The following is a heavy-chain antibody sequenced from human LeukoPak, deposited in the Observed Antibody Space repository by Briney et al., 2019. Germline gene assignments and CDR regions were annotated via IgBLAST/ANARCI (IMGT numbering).Heavy chain of an antibody. CDR3: AREFFYGSGSYSY. V-gene: IGHV3-21*01. CDR1: RFTFRSYT. D-gene: IGHD3-10*01. Sequence: GGSLRLSCTESRFTFRSYTMNWVRQAPGKGLEWVSSIDRSSSHIYYADSVKGRFAISRDNTKNSLYLQMNSLRAEDTAVYYCAREFFYGSGSYSYWGQGTLVTVSS. J-gene: IGHJ4*02. CDR2: IDRSSSHI.